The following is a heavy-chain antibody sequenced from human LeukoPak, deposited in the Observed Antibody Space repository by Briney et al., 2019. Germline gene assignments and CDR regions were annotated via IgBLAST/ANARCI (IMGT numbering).Heavy chain of an antibody. Sequence: GGSLRLSCAASGFTFSSYWMSWVRQAPGKGLEWVANIKQDGSEKYYVDSVKGRFTISRDNAKNSLYLQMNSLRAEDTAVYYCASFGDPNWFDPWGQGTLVTVSS. J-gene: IGHJ5*02. D-gene: IGHD3-16*01. CDR2: IKQDGSEK. CDR1: GFTFSSYW. CDR3: ASFGDPNWFDP. V-gene: IGHV3-7*03.